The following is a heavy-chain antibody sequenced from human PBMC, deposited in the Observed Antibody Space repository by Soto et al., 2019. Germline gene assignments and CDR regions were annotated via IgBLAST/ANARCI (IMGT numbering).Heavy chain of an antibody. D-gene: IGHD3-3*01. CDR3: ARGRRRITIFGVVSGPEYYFDY. V-gene: IGHV4-34*01. CDR1: GGSFSGYY. CDR2: INHSGST. Sequence: WETLSLTCAVYGGSFSGYYWSWIRQPPGKGLEWIGEINHSGSTNYNPSLKSRVTISVDTSKNQFSLKLSSVTAADTAVYYCARGRRRITIFGVVSGPEYYFDYWGQGTLVTVSS. J-gene: IGHJ4*02.